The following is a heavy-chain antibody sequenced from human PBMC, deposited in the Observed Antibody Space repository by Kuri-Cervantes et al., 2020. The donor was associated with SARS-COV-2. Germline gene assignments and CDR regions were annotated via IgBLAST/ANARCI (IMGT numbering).Heavy chain of an antibody. D-gene: IGHD6-6*01. J-gene: IGHJ4*02. V-gene: IGHV3-48*01. Sequence: GGSLRLSCAASGFTFSSYSMNWVRQAPGKGLEWVSYISSSSSTIYYADSVKGRFTISRDNSKNTLYLQMNSLRAEDTAVYYCARVPQCSSSSYWGQGTLVTVSS. CDR3: ARVPQCSSSSY. CDR1: GFTFSSYS. CDR2: ISSSSSTI.